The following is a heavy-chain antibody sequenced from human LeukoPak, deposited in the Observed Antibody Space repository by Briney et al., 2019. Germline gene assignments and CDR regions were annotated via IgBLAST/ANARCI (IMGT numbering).Heavy chain of an antibody. V-gene: IGHV1-24*01. D-gene: IGHD3-3*01. CDR3: ATDAIFGVAKDDLGYFQH. J-gene: IGHJ1*01. CDR2: FDPEDGET. CDR1: GYTLTELS. Sequence: GASVKVSCKVSGYTLTELSMHWVRQAPGKGLEWMGGFDPEDGETIYAQKFQGRVTMTEDTSTDTAYMELSSLRSEDTAVYYCATDAIFGVAKDDLGYFQHWGQGTLVTVSS.